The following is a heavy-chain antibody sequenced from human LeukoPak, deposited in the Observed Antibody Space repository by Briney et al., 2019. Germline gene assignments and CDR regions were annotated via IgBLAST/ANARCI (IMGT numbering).Heavy chain of an antibody. V-gene: IGHV4-4*07. CDR3: ARESGSYSRIEF. CDR1: GDSIRGYY. CDR2: IYSSGST. J-gene: IGHJ4*02. D-gene: IGHD1-26*01. Sequence: PSETLSLTCSVSGDSIRGYYWSWIRQPAGKGLEWIGRIYSSGSTNYNPSLKSRGTMSVDTSKNQFSLKLTSMTAVDTAVYFCARESGSYSRIEFWGQGTLVTVSS.